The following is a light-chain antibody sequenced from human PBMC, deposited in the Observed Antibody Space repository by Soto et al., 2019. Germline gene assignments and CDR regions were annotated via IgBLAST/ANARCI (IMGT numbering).Light chain of an antibody. Sequence: QSVLTQPASVSGSPGQSITISRPGTSSDVGGYNYVSWYQHHPGKAPKLMIYDVSNRPSGVSNRFSGSKSGNTASLTISGLQPEDEADYYCSSYTTSNTRQIVFGTGTKVTVL. V-gene: IGLV2-14*03. CDR1: SSDVGGYNY. J-gene: IGLJ1*01. CDR3: SSYTTSNTRQIV. CDR2: DVS.